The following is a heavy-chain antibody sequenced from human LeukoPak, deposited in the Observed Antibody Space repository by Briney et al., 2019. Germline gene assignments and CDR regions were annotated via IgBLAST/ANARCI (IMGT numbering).Heavy chain of an antibody. CDR3: ARGGGYSGYDNYFDY. CDR1: GGSISTYH. D-gene: IGHD5-12*01. CDR2: SYYNGRT. Sequence: SETLSLTCTVSGGSISTYHWSWIRQPPGRGLEWIGYSYYNGRTSYNPSLKSRVIISVDASKNQFSLRLTSVTTADTAVYFCARGGGYSGYDNYFDYWGQGALVTVSS. V-gene: IGHV4-59*01. J-gene: IGHJ4*02.